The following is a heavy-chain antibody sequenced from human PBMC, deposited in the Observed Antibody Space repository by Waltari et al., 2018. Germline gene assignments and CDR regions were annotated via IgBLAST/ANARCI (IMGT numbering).Heavy chain of an antibody. Sequence: QVQLVQSGAEVKKPGSSVKVSCKASGDTFSSYAISWVRQAPGQGLEWMGGIIPIFGTANYAQKFQGRVTITADESTSTAYMELSSLRSEDTAVYYCASLHYEGIAAAGNHYWGQGTLVTVSS. CDR3: ASLHYEGIAAAGNHY. CDR2: IIPIFGTA. J-gene: IGHJ4*02. D-gene: IGHD6-13*01. V-gene: IGHV1-69*01. CDR1: GDTFSSYA.